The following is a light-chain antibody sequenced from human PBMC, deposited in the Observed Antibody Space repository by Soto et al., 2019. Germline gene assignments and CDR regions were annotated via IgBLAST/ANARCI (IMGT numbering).Light chain of an antibody. CDR1: QTISSY. J-gene: IGKJ5*01. Sequence: DIQMTQSPSSLSASVGARVPITCRASQTISSYLNWYQQKPGKAPKLLIYAASSFQSGVPSRFSGSGSGTDFTLTISSLEPEDFAVYYCQQHGSSPITFGQGTRLEIK. V-gene: IGKV1-39*01. CDR2: AAS. CDR3: QQHGSSPIT.